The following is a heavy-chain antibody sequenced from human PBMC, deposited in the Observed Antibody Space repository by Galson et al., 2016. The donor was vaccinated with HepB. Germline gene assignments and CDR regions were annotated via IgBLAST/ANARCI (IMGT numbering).Heavy chain of an antibody. V-gene: IGHV3-53*01. CDR2: LYSGGGST. CDR3: ARVYDGSGFLPRGWYFDL. CDR1: GFTVSSSY. J-gene: IGHJ2*01. D-gene: IGHD3-22*01. Sequence: SLRLSCAASGFTVSSSYISWVRQAPGKGLEWVSILYSGGGSTHYADSVKGRFAISRDNSKNTLYLQMNSLRAEDTAVYFCARVYDGSGFLPRGWYFDLWGRGTLVTVSS.